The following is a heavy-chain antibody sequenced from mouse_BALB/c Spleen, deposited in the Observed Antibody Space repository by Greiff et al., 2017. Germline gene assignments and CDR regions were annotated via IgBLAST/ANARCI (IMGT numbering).Heavy chain of an antibody. Sequence: EVKLMESGPELVKPGASVKMSCKASGYTFTSYVMHWVKQKPGQGLEWIGYINPYNDGTKYNEKFKGKATLTSDKSSSTAYMELSSLTSEDSAVYYCASPDGYSTWFAYWGQGTLVTVSA. D-gene: IGHD2-3*01. CDR1: GYTFTSYV. J-gene: IGHJ3*01. CDR3: ASPDGYSTWFAY. V-gene: IGHV1-14*01. CDR2: INPYNDGT.